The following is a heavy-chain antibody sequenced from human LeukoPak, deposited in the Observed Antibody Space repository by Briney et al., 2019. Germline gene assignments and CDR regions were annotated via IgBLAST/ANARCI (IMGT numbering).Heavy chain of an antibody. J-gene: IGHJ4*02. D-gene: IGHD3-3*01. CDR2: INHSGST. CDR1: GGSFSGYY. Sequence: SETLSLTCAVYGGSFSGYYWSWIRQPPGKGPEWIGEINHSGSTNYNPSLKSRVTISVDTSKNQFSLKLSSVTAADTAVYYCAKGRGYYDFWSGHTARRVHFDYWGQGTLVTVSS. CDR3: AKGRGYYDFWSGHTARRVHFDY. V-gene: IGHV4-34*01.